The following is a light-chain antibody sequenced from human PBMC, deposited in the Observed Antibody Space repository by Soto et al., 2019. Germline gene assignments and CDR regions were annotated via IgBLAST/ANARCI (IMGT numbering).Light chain of an antibody. CDR1: QGISNY. Sequence: DIQMTQSPSSLSASVGDRVTITCRASQGISNYLAWYQQKPGKVPKLLIYAASTLQSGVPSRFSGSGSGTDFTLTISSLQPEDVATYYWQKYNSALQAFGARTKVDIK. V-gene: IGKV1-27*01. CDR2: AAS. J-gene: IGKJ3*01. CDR3: QKYNSALQA.